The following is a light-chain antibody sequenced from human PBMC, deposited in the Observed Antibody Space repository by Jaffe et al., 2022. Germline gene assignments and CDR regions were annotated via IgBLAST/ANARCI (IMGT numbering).Light chain of an antibody. V-gene: IGLV1-44*01. CDR2: TNN. CDR1: SSNIGSNA. J-gene: IGLJ3*02. CDR3: GTWDDNLNGRWV. Sequence: QSVLTQPPSVSGTPGQRVIISCSGASSNIGSNAVTWYQQLPGTAPRLLIYTNNQRPSGVPDRFSGSKSGTSASLTISGLRSEDEADYYCGTWDDNLNGRWVFGGGTKLTVL.